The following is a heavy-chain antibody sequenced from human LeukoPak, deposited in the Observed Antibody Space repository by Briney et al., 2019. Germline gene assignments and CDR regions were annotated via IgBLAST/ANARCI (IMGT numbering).Heavy chain of an antibody. D-gene: IGHD6-13*01. CDR1: GFTFSSYA. J-gene: IGHJ4*02. Sequence: PGRSLRLSCAASGFTFSSYAMHWVRQAPGKGLEWVAVISRDGRDKHHADSVKGRFTISRDNSKNTLYLQMDSLRAEDTAVYFCAKDPRTAAAYYFDYWGQGILVTVSS. V-gene: IGHV3-30*18. CDR3: AKDPRTAAAYYFDY. CDR2: ISRDGRDK.